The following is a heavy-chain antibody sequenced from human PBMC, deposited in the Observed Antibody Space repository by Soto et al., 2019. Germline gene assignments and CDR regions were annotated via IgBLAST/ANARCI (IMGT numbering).Heavy chain of an antibody. CDR1: GYTFTGYY. J-gene: IGHJ6*02. V-gene: IGHV1-2*02. Sequence: ASVKVSCKASGYTFTGYYMHWVRQAPGQGLEWMGWINPNSGGTNYAQKFQGRVTMTRDTSISTAYMELSRLRSDDTAVYYCARERGKYYYGMDVWGQGTTVTVPS. CDR2: INPNSGGT. D-gene: IGHD3-16*01. CDR3: ARERGKYYYGMDV.